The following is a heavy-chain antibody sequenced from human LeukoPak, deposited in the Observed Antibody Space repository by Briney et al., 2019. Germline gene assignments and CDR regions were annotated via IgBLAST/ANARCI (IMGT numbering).Heavy chain of an antibody. CDR1: GGTFSSSA. D-gene: IGHD1-14*01. J-gene: IGHJ4*02. V-gene: IGHV1-69*01. Sequence: SVKVSCKASGGTFSSSAISWVRQAPGQGLEWMGGIIPIFGTANYAQKFQGRVTITADESTSTAYMELSRLRSDDTAVYYCARDSARGDNPVDYWGQGSLVTVS. CDR2: IIPIFGTA. CDR3: ARDSARGDNPVDY.